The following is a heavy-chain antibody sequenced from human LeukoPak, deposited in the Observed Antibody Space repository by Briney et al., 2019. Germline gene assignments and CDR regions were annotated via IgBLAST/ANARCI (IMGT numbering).Heavy chain of an antibody. Sequence: ASVKVSCKASGYTFTSYYMHWVRQAPGQGLEWMGIINPTGGSTSYAQKFQGRVAMTRDTSTSTVYMELSSLRSEDTAVYYCANIVATTNYFDYWGQGTLVTVSS. J-gene: IGHJ4*02. CDR2: INPTGGST. CDR1: GYTFTSYY. CDR3: ANIVATTNYFDY. V-gene: IGHV1-46*01. D-gene: IGHD5-12*01.